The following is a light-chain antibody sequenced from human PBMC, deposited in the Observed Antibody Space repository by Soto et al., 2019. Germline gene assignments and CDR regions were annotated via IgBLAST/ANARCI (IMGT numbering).Light chain of an antibody. CDR1: SSDIGGYNY. V-gene: IGLV2-8*01. CDR3: SSHAGSNNFVV. CDR2: ELS. J-gene: IGLJ2*01. Sequence: QSALTQPPSASGSPGQSVTISCTGTSSDIGGYNYVSWYQQHPGKAPKLMIYELSKRPSGVPDRFSGSNSGNTASLTVSGLQAEYDDDYSCSSHAGSNNFVVFGGGNKLTVL.